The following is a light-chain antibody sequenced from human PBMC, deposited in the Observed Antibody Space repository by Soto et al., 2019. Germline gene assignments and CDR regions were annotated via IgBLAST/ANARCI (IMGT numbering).Light chain of an antibody. V-gene: IGKV1-39*01. CDR3: HQSYSTRA. J-gene: IGKJ3*01. CDR1: QSINNY. Sequence: DLQMTQSPSSLSASVGDRVTITCRATQSINNYLNWYQQKPGKAPKLLIYTASTLQSGVPSRFSGSGSGTDFTLTISSLQPEDFATYYCHQSYSTRAFGPGTKV. CDR2: TAS.